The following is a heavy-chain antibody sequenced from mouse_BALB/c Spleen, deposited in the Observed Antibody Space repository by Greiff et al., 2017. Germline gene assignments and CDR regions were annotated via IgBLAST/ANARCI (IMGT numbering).Heavy chain of an antibody. CDR2: ISDGGSYT. D-gene: IGHD4-1*01. CDR1: GFTFSDYY. Sequence: EVKLMESGGGLVKPGGSLKLSCAASGFTFSDYYMYWVRQTPEKRLEWVATISDGGSYTYYPDSVKGRFTISRDNAKNNLYLQMSSLKSEDTAMYYCARGVTGYAMDYWGQGTSVTVSS. V-gene: IGHV5-4*02. CDR3: ARGVTGYAMDY. J-gene: IGHJ4*01.